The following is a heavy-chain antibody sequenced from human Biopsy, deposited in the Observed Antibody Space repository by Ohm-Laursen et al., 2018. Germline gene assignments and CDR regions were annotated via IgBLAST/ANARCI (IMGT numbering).Heavy chain of an antibody. CDR3: TLEGAGFDN. Sequence: SLRLSCTASGFTFSAYEMNWVRQASGNGLEWVGRIRSKAKSYATAYAASVTGRFTISRNDSKNTTYLQMNSLKTEDTAVYYCTLEGAGFDNWGQGTLVTVSS. CDR2: IRSKAKSYAT. J-gene: IGHJ4*02. V-gene: IGHV3-73*01. D-gene: IGHD3-10*01. CDR1: GFTFSAYE.